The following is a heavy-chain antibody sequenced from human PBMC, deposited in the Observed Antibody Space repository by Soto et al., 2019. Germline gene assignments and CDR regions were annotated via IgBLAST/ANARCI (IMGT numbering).Heavy chain of an antibody. Sequence: SVKVSCKASGGTFSSYAISWVRQAPGQGLEWMGGIIPIFGTANYAQKFQGRVTITADESTSTAYMELSSLRSEDTAVYYCARGLQSPYYYYGMDVWGQGTTVTVAS. CDR2: IIPIFGTA. CDR1: GGTFSSYA. V-gene: IGHV1-69*13. J-gene: IGHJ6*02. D-gene: IGHD4-4*01. CDR3: ARGLQSPYYYYGMDV.